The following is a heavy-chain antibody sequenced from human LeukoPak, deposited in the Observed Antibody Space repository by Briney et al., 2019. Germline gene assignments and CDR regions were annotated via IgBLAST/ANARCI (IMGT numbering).Heavy chain of an antibody. CDR2: ISGSGGST. J-gene: IGHJ4*02. D-gene: IGHD3-22*01. V-gene: IGHV3-23*01. Sequence: GGSLRLSCAASGFTFSSYAMSWVRQAPGKGLEWVSAISGSGGSTYYADSVKGRFTISRDKSKNTLYLQMNSLRAEDTAMYYCAKFISAYQKHYFDYWGQGTLVTVSS. CDR3: AKFISAYQKHYFDY. CDR1: GFTFSSYA.